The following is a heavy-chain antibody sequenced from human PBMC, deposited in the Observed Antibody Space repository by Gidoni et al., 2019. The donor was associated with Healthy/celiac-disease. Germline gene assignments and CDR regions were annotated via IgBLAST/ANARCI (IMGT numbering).Heavy chain of an antibody. V-gene: IGHV3-48*03. CDR3: ARADYYDSSGYSY. J-gene: IGHJ4*02. CDR1: GFPFSSYE. Sequence: EVQLVESGGGLVQPGGSLRPSWAAPGFPFSSYEMNWVRQAPGKGLEWVSYISSSGSTIYYADSVKGRFTISRDNAKNSLYLQMNSLRAEDTAVYYCARADYYDSSGYSYWGQGTLVTVSS. CDR2: ISSSGSTI. D-gene: IGHD3-22*01.